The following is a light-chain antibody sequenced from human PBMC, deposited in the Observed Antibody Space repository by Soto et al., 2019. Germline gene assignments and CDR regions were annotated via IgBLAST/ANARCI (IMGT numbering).Light chain of an antibody. CDR2: EGS. CDR3: ASYVGDSAYA. J-gene: IGLJ1*01. CDR1: TYGFETYNQ. V-gene: IGLV2-23*01. Sequence: QSVLTQPASMSGSPGQSITISCSGTTYGFETYNQVSWYQQHPGKAPKILIYEGSKRPSGVSNRFSGSKSGNTASLTISGLQAEDEADYFCASYVGDSAYAFATGTKGTVL.